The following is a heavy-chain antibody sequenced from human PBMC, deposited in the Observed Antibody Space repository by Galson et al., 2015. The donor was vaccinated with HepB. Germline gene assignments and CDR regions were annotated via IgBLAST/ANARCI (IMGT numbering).Heavy chain of an antibody. V-gene: IGHV4-34*01. D-gene: IGHD6-13*01. Sequence: SETLSLTCGVSGGSFSGFYWSWIRQSPGKGLEWIAEINHSGGTNHNPSLKSRVSTSVDTSKKQFSLQLTSVTAADTAVYYCARRIVAAGTTIFDHWGQGILVTVS. J-gene: IGHJ4*02. CDR2: INHSGGT. CDR1: GGSFSGFY. CDR3: ARRIVAAGTTIFDH.